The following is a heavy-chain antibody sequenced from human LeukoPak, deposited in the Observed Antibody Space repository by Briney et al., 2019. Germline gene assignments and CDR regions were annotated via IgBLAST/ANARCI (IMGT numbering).Heavy chain of an antibody. J-gene: IGHJ3*02. CDR2: IIPIFGTA. CDR3: ASTHYYDSSGYYYEAVDI. V-gene: IGHV1-69*13. Sequence: SVKAFLLASGGTFSCYAIVWVRQAPGQGLEWMGGIIPIFGTANYAQKFQGRVTITADESTITAYMELSSLRSEDTAVYYCASTHYYDSSGYYYEAVDICSQGTMVTVSS. CDR1: GGTFSCYA. D-gene: IGHD3-22*01.